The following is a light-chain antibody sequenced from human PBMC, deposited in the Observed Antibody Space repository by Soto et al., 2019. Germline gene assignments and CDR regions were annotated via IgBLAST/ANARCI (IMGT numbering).Light chain of an antibody. CDR3: QQYKDWPLYT. CDR1: QSVTGN. Sequence: MTQSPPIVSVSPGERATLSCRASQSVTGNLAWYQQKPGQAHRLLISGASTRAPGIAARFSGSGSGTNFTPSISGLQSADLAVYYCQQYKDWPLYTVGQGTKVDIK. CDR2: GAS. V-gene: IGKV3-15*01. J-gene: IGKJ2*01.